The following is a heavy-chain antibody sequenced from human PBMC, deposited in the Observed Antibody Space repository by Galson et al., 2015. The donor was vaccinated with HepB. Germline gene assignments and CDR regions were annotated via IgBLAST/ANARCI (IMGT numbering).Heavy chain of an antibody. V-gene: IGHV4-30-4*01. CDR3: ARTTRRRLVTKESNWFDP. CDR2: IQNSGST. CDR1: GGSISSANSY. Sequence: LSLTCTVSGGSISSANSYWSWIRQSPGKGLEWIGYIQNSGSTYYNPSLKSRLSIPVDVSKNQFSLKVNSLSAADTAVYYCARTTRRRLVTKESNWFDPWGQGTLVTVSS. J-gene: IGHJ5*02. D-gene: IGHD3-9*01.